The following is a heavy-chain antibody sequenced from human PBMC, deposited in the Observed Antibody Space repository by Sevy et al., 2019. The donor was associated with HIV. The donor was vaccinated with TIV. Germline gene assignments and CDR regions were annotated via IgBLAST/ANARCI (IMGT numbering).Heavy chain of an antibody. CDR3: ARSLAAADNWFDP. J-gene: IGHJ5*02. CDR2: ISGSSTTI. CDR1: GFTFREYS. V-gene: IGHV3-48*01. Sequence: GGSLRLSCVGSGFTFREYSMNWVRQAPGKGLEWVSYISGSSTTIEHADSVKGRFSISRDNADNSVFLQMNRLRVEDTAVYYCARSLAAADNWFDPWGQGTLVTVSS. D-gene: IGHD6-13*01.